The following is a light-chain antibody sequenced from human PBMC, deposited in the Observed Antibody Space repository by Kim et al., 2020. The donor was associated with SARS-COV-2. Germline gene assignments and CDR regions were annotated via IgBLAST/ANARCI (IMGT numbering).Light chain of an antibody. Sequence: QSALTQPASVSGSPGQSITIPCIGVSSDVGSYKFVSWYHQHPGKAPKLIIYEGTKWPSGVSDRFSGSKSGNTASLTISGLQAEDEGDYYCCSYAGSSLYVFGTGTKVTVL. CDR1: SSDVGSYKF. CDR2: EGT. J-gene: IGLJ1*01. V-gene: IGLV2-23*01. CDR3: CSYAGSSLYV.